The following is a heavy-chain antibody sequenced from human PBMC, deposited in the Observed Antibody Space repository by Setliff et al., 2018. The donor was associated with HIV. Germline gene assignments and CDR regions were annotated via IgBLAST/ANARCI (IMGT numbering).Heavy chain of an antibody. CDR1: GRSFSSYV. CDR3: ARDGLLVAGIRFDY. V-gene: IGHV1-69*13. CDR2: IIPIFGTT. Sequence: SVKVSCKTSGRSFSSYVVSWVRQAPGQGLEWMGGIIPIFGTTNYAQKFQGRVTITADESASTVYMELSSLRSEDTALYYCARDGLLVAGIRFDYWGQGTLVTVPS. D-gene: IGHD6-19*01. J-gene: IGHJ4*01.